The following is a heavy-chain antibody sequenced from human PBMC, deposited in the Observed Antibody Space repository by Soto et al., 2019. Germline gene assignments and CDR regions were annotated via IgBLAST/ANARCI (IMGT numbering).Heavy chain of an antibody. CDR3: AGWGEIDYGDLFGAFDI. J-gene: IGHJ3*02. CDR1: GFTFSSYS. Sequence: GGSLRLSCAASGFTFSSYSMNWVRQAPGKGLEWVSSISSSSSYIYYADSVKGRFTISRDNAKNSLYLQMNSLRAEDTAVYYCAGWGEIDYGDLFGAFDIWGQGTMVTVSS. D-gene: IGHD4-17*01. CDR2: ISSSSSYI. V-gene: IGHV3-21*01.